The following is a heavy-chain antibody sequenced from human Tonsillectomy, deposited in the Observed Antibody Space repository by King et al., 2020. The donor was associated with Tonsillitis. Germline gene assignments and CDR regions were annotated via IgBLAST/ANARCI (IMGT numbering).Heavy chain of an antibody. CDR3: AREEITGYNWGHFDN. V-gene: IGHV3-30-3*01. CDR1: GFTFNNYA. J-gene: IGHJ4*02. Sequence: VQLVESGGGVVQPGRSLRLSCAASGFTFNNYAMHWVRQAPGKGLEWVSVISRDANNKYYSDSVKGRFTISRDNSKNTLFLQMNSLRAEDTAVYYCAREEITGYNWGHFDNWGLGTPVTVSS. CDR2: ISRDANNK. D-gene: IGHD5-24*01.